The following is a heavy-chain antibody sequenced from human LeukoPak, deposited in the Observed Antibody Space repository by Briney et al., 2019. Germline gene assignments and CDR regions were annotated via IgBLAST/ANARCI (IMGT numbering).Heavy chain of an antibody. Sequence: PPGGSLRLSCTASGFTFGDYLMSWFRQAPGKGLEWIGFISGGTTEYAASVKGRFTISRDDSTSIAYLQMNSLTTEDTAVYYCSRDSGWLSVYWGQGTLVTVSS. J-gene: IGHJ4*02. CDR2: ISGGTT. V-gene: IGHV3-49*03. D-gene: IGHD6-19*01. CDR3: SRDSGWLSVY. CDR1: GFTFGDYL.